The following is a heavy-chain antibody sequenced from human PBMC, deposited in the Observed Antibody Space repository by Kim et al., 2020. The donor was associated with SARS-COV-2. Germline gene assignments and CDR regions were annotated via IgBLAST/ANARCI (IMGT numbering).Heavy chain of an antibody. V-gene: IGHV3-9*01. J-gene: IGHJ6*02. D-gene: IGHD2-8*01. CDR2: ISWNGGSI. CDR3: AKDIMAKEGYNYYYGMDV. Sequence: GGSLRLSCAASGFTFDDYAMHWVRQAPGKGLEWVSGISWNGGSIGYADSVKGRFTISRDNAKNSLYLQMNSLRAEDTAFYYCAKDIMAKEGYNYYYGMDVWGQGTTVTVSS. CDR1: GFTFDDYA.